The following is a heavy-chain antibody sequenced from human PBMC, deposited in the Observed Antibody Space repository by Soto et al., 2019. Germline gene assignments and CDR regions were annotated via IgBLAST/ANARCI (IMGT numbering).Heavy chain of an antibody. D-gene: IGHD3-22*01. Sequence: QVQLVESGGGLVKPGGSLRLSCAASGFTFSDYYMNWIRQAPGKGLEWVSYISSSSSYTNYADSVKGRFTISRDNAKNSLYLQMNSLRAEDTAVYYCARSITDYYDSSGYYDDYWGQGTLGTVSS. J-gene: IGHJ4*02. CDR2: ISSSSSYT. V-gene: IGHV3-11*05. CDR1: GFTFSDYY. CDR3: ARSITDYYDSSGYYDDY.